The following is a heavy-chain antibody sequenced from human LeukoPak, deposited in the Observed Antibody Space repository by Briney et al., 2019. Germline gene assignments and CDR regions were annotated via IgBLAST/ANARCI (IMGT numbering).Heavy chain of an antibody. J-gene: IGHJ6*03. CDR3: ARVVIDYYSYYYMDV. V-gene: IGHV1-18*01. Sequence: ASVKVSCKAPGDTFTSSGISWVRQAPGQGLEWMGWIYNYNDNTNYAQKFQGRDSMTTDTSTSTAYMELRSLTSDDTAVYYCARVVIDYYSYYYMDVWGKGTTVTVSS. CDR2: IYNYNDNT. D-gene: IGHD2-21*01. CDR1: GDTFTSSG.